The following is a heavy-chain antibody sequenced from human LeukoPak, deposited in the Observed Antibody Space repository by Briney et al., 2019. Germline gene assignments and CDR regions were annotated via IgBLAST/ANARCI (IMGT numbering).Heavy chain of an antibody. CDR1: GFTFSSYE. D-gene: IGHD5-12*01. V-gene: IGHV3-48*03. Sequence: GGSLRLSCAASGFTFSSYEMNWVRQAPGKGLEWVSYISSSGSTIYYADSVKGRFTISRDNAKNSLYLQMNSLRAEDTAVYYYASPISGYALYYGMDVWGKGTTVTVSS. J-gene: IGHJ6*04. CDR2: ISSSGSTI. CDR3: ASPISGYALYYGMDV.